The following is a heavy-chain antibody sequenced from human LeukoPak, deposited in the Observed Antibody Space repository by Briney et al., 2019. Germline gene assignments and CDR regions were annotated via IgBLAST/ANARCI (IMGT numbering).Heavy chain of an antibody. V-gene: IGHV1-24*01. CDR2: FDPEDGET. Sequence: ASVKVSCKFSVYTHTKLSMHWLRRAPGKGPEWMVGFDPEDGETIYAQKIQGRVTMTEDTSTDTAYMELSRLRSEDTAMYYCATLVDGSGSYYYFDAFDIWGQGTMVTVSS. D-gene: IGHD3-10*01. CDR3: ATLVDGSGSYYYFDAFDI. CDR1: VYTHTKLS. J-gene: IGHJ3*02.